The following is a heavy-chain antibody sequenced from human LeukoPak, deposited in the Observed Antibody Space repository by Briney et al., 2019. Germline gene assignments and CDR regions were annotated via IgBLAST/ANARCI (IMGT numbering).Heavy chain of an antibody. J-gene: IGHJ4*02. CDR3: ARIPIQSGVYGFFDY. V-gene: IGHV4-30-4*01. CDR1: GGSITSASYY. CDR2: ILTLGGI. D-gene: IGHD5/OR15-5a*01. Sequence: SETLSLTCTVSGGSITSASYYWTWIRQPPGQGLEWIGYILTLGGIYYTPSLRSRVTISVDSIRNQFSLNLNSVTAADTAVYYCARIPIQSGVYGFFDYWGQGALVTVSS.